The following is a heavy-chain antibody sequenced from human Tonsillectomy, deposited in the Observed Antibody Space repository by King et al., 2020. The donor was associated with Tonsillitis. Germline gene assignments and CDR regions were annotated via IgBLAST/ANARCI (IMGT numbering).Heavy chain of an antibody. J-gene: IGHJ3*02. CDR3: ARRRGTYFYDTSGLPDAFDI. D-gene: IGHD3-22*01. CDR1: GYIFTSYW. CDR2: VYPGDSDA. Sequence: VQLVESGAEVKKPGESLKISCMGSGYIFTSYWIALVRQMPGKGLELMGIVYPGDSDARYCPSIQGLVTISADKSISTAFLQWSSLKASDTAMYYCARRRGTYFYDTSGLPDAFDIWGQGTMVTVSS. V-gene: IGHV5-51*03.